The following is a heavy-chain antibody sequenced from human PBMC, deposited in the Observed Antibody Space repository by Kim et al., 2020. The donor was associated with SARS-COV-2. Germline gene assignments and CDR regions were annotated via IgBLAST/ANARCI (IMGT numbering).Heavy chain of an antibody. J-gene: IGHJ4*02. Sequence: TLAPKFRDRVTMTTDTSTSTAHMDLRSLRSDDTAVYYCTRDSEYGGGYLDYWGQGTLVTVSS. V-gene: IGHV1-18*01. CDR3: TRDSEYGGGYLDY. D-gene: IGHD3-16*02.